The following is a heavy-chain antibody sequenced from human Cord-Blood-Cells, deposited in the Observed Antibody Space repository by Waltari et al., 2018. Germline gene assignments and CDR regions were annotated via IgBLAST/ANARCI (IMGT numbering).Heavy chain of an antibody. D-gene: IGHD2-2*01. J-gene: IGHJ3*02. Sequence: QVQLVQSGAEVKKPGASVKVSCKVSGYTLTELPIHSVRPAPGKGIEWMGGFDPEDGETIYAQKFQGRVTMTEDTSTDTAYMELSSLRSEDTAVYYCATSRYCSSTSCYAFDIWGQGTMVTVSS. CDR1: GYTLTELP. V-gene: IGHV1-24*01. CDR3: ATSRYCSSTSCYAFDI. CDR2: FDPEDGET.